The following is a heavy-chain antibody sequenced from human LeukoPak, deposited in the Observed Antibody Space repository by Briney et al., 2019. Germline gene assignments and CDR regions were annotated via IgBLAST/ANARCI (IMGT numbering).Heavy chain of an antibody. J-gene: IGHJ4*02. Sequence: GGSLRLSCAASGFTFSESYMTWIRQAPGKGLGWVSYISNSGSSIYYADSVKGRFTTSRDNAKSSLYLQMNSLRAEDTAVYYCAREIPYYFDYWGQGTLVTVSS. V-gene: IGHV3-11*04. CDR1: GFTFSESY. CDR2: ISNSGSSI. CDR3: AREIPYYFDY.